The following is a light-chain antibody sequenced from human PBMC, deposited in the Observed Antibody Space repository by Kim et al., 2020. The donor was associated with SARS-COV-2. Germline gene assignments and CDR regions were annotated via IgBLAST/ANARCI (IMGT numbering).Light chain of an antibody. CDR2: KIS. Sequence: PASISCRASHGLVHSDGDTYLNWFQQRPGQSPRRLIYKISNRDAGVPDRFSGSGSGPDFTLKISRVEAEDVGVYYCMQGTHWPLTFGGGTKVDIK. J-gene: IGKJ4*01. CDR1: HGLVHSDGDTY. V-gene: IGKV2-30*02. CDR3: MQGTHWPLT.